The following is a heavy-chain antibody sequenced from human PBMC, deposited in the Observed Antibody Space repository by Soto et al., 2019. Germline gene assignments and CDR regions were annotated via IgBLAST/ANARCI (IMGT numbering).Heavy chain of an antibody. J-gene: IGHJ4*02. D-gene: IGHD7-27*01. Sequence: KSSETLSLTCAVYGGSFSGYYWSGIRQPPGKGLEWIGEINHSGSTNYNPSLKSRVTISVDTSKNQFSLKLSSVTAADTAVYYCARGWGRIFDYWGQGTLVTVSS. CDR3: ARGWGRIFDY. CDR1: GGSFSGYY. CDR2: INHSGST. V-gene: IGHV4-34*01.